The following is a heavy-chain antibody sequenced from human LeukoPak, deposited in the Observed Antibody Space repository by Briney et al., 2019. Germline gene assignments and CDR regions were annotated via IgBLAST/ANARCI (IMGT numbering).Heavy chain of an antibody. V-gene: IGHV4-4*07. Sequence: PSETLSLTCTVSGGSISGYCWSWIRQPAGKGLEWIGRIYTGGSTNYNPSLKSRVAMSVDTSKNQFSLTLNSVTAADTAVYYCARGVSGVTAEAFDYWGQGTLVTVSS. CDR2: IYTGGST. J-gene: IGHJ4*02. D-gene: IGHD2-21*02. CDR1: GGSISGYC. CDR3: ARGVSGVTAEAFDY.